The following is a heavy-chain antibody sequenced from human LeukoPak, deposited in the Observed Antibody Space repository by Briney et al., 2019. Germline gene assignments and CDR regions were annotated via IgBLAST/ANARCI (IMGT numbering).Heavy chain of an antibody. V-gene: IGHV3-48*01. CDR2: ISSSSSTI. Sequence: PGGSLRLSCAASGFTFSSYSMNWVRQAPGKGLEWVSYISSSSSTIYYADFVKGRFTISRDNAKNSLYLQMNSLRAEDTAVYYCARYPNDYSNSWGQGTLVTVSS. J-gene: IGHJ4*02. D-gene: IGHD4-11*01. CDR1: GFTFSSYS. CDR3: ARYPNDYSNS.